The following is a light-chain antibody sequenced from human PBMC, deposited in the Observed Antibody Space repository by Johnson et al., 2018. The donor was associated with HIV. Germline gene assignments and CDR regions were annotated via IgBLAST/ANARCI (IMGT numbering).Light chain of an antibody. J-gene: IGLJ1*01. CDR2: EDN. Sequence: QAVLTQPPSVSAAPGQKVTISCSGSSSNVWNNVVSWYQQLPGTAPKVLIYEDNKRPSGIPDRFSGSKSATSATLGITGLQTGDEAGYYCGAWDRSLSAEVFGTGTKVTVL. CDR3: GAWDRSLSAEV. V-gene: IGLV1-51*02. CDR1: SSNVWNNV.